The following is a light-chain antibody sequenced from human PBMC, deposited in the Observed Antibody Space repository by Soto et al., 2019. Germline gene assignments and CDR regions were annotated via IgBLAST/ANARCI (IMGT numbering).Light chain of an antibody. Sequence: DIQMTQSPSSLSASVGDRVTITCRASQSISSYLNWYQQKPGKAPKLLIYAATSLQSGVPSRFSGSGSGTEFTLTISSLQPEDFATYYCQQSYGTPFTVGPGTKVDIK. V-gene: IGKV1-39*01. CDR3: QQSYGTPFT. CDR2: AAT. J-gene: IGKJ3*01. CDR1: QSISSY.